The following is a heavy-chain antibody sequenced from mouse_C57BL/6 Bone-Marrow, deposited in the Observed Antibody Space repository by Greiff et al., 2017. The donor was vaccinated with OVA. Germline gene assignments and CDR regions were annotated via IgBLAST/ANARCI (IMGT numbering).Heavy chain of an antibody. CDR3: ARPEGGRYFDY. CDR1: GYTFTSYG. V-gene: IGHV1-81*01. CDR2: IYPRSGNT. J-gene: IGHJ2*01. D-gene: IGHD1-1*02. Sequence: QVQLKESGAELARPGASVKLSCKASGYTFTSYGISWVKQRTGQGLEWIGEIYPRSGNTYYNEKFKGKATLTADKSSSTAYMELRSLTSEDSAVYFCARPEGGRYFDYWGQGTTHTVSS.